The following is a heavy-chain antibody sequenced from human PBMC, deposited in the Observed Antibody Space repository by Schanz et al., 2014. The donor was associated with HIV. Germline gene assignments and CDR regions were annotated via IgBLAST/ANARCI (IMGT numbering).Heavy chain of an antibody. V-gene: IGHV3-23*04. D-gene: IGHD1-20*01. CDR3: AKTSITLGMDV. J-gene: IGHJ6*02. CDR1: GFSLSGYS. Sequence: EVQLVESGGGLVKPGGSLRLSCVASGFSLSGYSMNWVRQAPGKGLEWVSSISGGSGSTFYADSVKGRFTISRVNSKNTLYLQMNSLRAEDTAIYYCAKTSITLGMDVWGQGTTVTVSS. CDR2: ISGGSGST.